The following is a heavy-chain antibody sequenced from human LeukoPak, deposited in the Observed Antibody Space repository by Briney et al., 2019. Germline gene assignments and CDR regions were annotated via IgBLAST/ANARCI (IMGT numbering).Heavy chain of an antibody. D-gene: IGHD3-22*01. J-gene: IGHJ4*02. CDR3: ARCGRRFYYDSSGYIDY. Sequence: GGSLRLSCAASGFTFSTYAMSWVRQAPGKGLEWVSAISGSGGSTYYADSVKGRFTISRDNAKNSLYLQMNSLRAEDTAVYYCARCGRRFYYDSSGYIDYWGQGTLVTVSS. CDR1: GFTFSTYA. CDR2: ISGSGGST. V-gene: IGHV3-23*01.